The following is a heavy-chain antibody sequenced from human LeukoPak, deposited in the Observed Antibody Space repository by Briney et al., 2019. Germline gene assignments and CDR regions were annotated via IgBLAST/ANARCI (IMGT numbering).Heavy chain of an antibody. J-gene: IGHJ6*02. CDR3: ATDQRGAGLGFVYGSGSFNGLDV. V-gene: IGHV1-18*01. D-gene: IGHD3-10*01. CDR2: ISAYNGNT. Sequence: ASVKVSCKASGYSFTSYGISWVRQAPGQGLEWMGWISAYNGNTNYAQKFQGRVTMTTDTSTSTGYMELSSLRSEDTAVYYCATDQRGAGLGFVYGSGSFNGLDVWGQGTTVTVSS. CDR1: GYSFTSYG.